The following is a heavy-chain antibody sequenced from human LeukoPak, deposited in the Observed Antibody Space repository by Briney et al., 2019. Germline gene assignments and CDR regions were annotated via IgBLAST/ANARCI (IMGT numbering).Heavy chain of an antibody. D-gene: IGHD6-13*01. Sequence: ASVKVSCKASGYTFTRYYMHGVRQAPGQGGEGRGWINPNSGGTNYAQKFQGRVTMTRDPSISTAYMELSRLRSDDTAVYYCATVYSSSWYGNWFDPWGQGTLVTVSS. J-gene: IGHJ5*02. CDR1: GYTFTRYY. V-gene: IGHV1-2*02. CDR2: INPNSGGT. CDR3: ATVYSSSWYGNWFDP.